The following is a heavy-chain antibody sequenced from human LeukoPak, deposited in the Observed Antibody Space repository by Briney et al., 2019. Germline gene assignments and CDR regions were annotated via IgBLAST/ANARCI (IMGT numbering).Heavy chain of an antibody. Sequence: SETLSLTCTVSGGSINSDYWSWIRQPPGKGLEWIGNIYGSGYTNYNPSLKSRVTMSIDTSKNHFSLKLTSVTAADTATYYCARETSLAGFASGLGFNYWGQGILVSVSS. CDR2: IYGSGYT. J-gene: IGHJ4*02. CDR3: ARETSLAGFASGLGFNY. V-gene: IGHV4-59*01. CDR1: GGSINSDY. D-gene: IGHD6-19*01.